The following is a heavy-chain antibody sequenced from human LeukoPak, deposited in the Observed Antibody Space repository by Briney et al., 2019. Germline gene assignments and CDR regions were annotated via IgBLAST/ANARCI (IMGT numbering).Heavy chain of an antibody. J-gene: IGHJ4*02. CDR1: GGSISSSSYY. Sequence: SETLSLTCTVSGGSISSSSYYWGWIRQPPGKGLEWIGSIYYSGSTNYNPSLKSRVTMSVDTSKNQFSLKLSSVTAADTAVYYCARESGSLSSSSEVDYRGQGTLVTVSS. V-gene: IGHV4-39*07. CDR2: IYYSGST. CDR3: ARESGSLSSSSEVDY. D-gene: IGHD6-6*01.